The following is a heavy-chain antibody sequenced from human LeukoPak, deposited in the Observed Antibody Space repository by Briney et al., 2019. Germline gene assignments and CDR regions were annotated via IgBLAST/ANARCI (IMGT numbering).Heavy chain of an antibody. CDR3: ARGNLLYFDY. J-gene: IGHJ4*02. Sequence: GGSLRLSCAASGFTFSNYGMSWVRQAPGKGLEWVSAISHSGSDTYYADSVKGRFTISRDNSKNTLHLQMNSLRAEDTAVYYCARGNLLYFDYWGQGTLVTVSS. CDR1: GFTFSNYG. D-gene: IGHD1-26*01. V-gene: IGHV3-23*01. CDR2: ISHSGSDT.